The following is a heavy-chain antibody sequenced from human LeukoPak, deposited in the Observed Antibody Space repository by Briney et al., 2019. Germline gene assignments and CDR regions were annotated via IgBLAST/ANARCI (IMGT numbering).Heavy chain of an antibody. CDR2: ISGSGDST. Sequence: GGSLRLSCAASGFTFSSYAMSWVRQAPGKGLEWVSAISGSGDSTYYGDSVKGRFTISRDNSKNTLYLQMNSLRAEDTAVYYCAKKGATTGDFDYWGQGTLVTVSS. D-gene: IGHD1-26*01. CDR1: GFTFSSYA. CDR3: AKKGATTGDFDY. V-gene: IGHV3-23*01. J-gene: IGHJ4*02.